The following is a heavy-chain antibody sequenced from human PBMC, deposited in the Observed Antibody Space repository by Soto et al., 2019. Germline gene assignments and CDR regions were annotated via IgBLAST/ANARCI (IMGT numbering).Heavy chain of an antibody. J-gene: IGHJ4*02. CDR1: GFPFTGYA. Sequence: LRLSCAASGFPFTGYAMSWVRQAPGKGLGWVSAISGHGDATFYADSVKGRFTISRDNSKNTLYLHMNSLRAEDTALYYCANSRVSMVRGLIIIPNYWGQGTLVTVSS. CDR3: ANSRVSMVRGLIIIPNY. CDR2: ISGHGDAT. V-gene: IGHV3-23*01. D-gene: IGHD3-10*01.